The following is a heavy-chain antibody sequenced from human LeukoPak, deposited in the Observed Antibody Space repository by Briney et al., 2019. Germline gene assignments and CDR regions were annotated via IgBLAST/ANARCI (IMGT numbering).Heavy chain of an antibody. CDR1: GYTFTSYY. J-gene: IGHJ4*02. CDR2: INPSGGST. D-gene: IGHD3-9*01. V-gene: IGHV1-46*01. CDR3: ARDEDYHILTGYERFDY. Sequence: ASVTVSCTASGYTFTSYYMHWVRQAPGQGLEWMGIINPSGGSTSYAQKLQGRVTMTTDTSTSTAYMELRSLRSDDTAVYYCARDEDYHILTGYERFDYWGQGTLVTVSS.